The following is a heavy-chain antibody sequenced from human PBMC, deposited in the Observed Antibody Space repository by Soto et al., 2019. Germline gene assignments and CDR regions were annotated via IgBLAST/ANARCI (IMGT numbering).Heavy chain of an antibody. CDR1: GFTFINYA. D-gene: IGHD2-2*01. V-gene: IGHV3-23*01. CDR3: ARKVLGSTSRPDWWYFDL. J-gene: IGHJ2*01. CDR2: ISGGGDRT. Sequence: VQLLESGGGLVQPGGSLRLSCVGSGFTFINYAMNWVRQTPGKGLEWVSTISGGGDRTFDADTVKGRFTISRDNSKNTVNLQMNSLRADDTAVYYCARKVLGSTSRPDWWYFDLCGRGTLVTVSS.